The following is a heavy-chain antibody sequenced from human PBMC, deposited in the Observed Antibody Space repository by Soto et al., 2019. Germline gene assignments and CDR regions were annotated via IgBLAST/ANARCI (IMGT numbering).Heavy chain of an antibody. J-gene: IGHJ5*02. CDR2: INPNSGGT. CDR3: ARERIVGATRVNWFDP. CDR1: GYTFTGYY. D-gene: IGHD1-26*01. V-gene: IGHV1-2*04. Sequence: GASVKVSCKASGYTFTGYYMHWVRQAPGQGLAWMGWINPNSGGTNYAQKFQGWVTMTRDTSISTAYMELSRLRSDDTAVYYCARERIVGATRVNWFDPWGQGTLVTVSS.